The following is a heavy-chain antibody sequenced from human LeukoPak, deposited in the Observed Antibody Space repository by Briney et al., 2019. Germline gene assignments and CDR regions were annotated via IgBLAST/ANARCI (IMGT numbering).Heavy chain of an antibody. CDR2: IIPIFGTA. CDR3: ARDYGGNSGSFDY. V-gene: IGHV1-69*13. CDR1: GGTFSSYA. D-gene: IGHD4-23*01. Sequence: SVKVSCKASGGTFSSYAISWVRQAPGQGLEWMGGIIPIFGTANYAQKFQGRVTITADESTSTAYMELSSLRSEDTAVYYCARDYGGNSGSFDYWGQGTLVTVSS. J-gene: IGHJ4*02.